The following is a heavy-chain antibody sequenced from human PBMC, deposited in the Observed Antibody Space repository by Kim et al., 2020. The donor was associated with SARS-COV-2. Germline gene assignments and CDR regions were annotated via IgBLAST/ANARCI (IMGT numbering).Heavy chain of an antibody. CDR1: GFTFDDYA. Sequence: GGSLRLSCAASGFTFDDYAMQWVRQAPGKGLEWVSGISWNSGSIGYADSVKGRFTISRDNAKNSLYLQMNSLRAEDTALYYCAKDSRGRGSWYDYWGQGTLVTVSS. J-gene: IGHJ4*02. V-gene: IGHV3-9*01. CDR3: AKDSRGRGSWYDY. CDR2: ISWNSGSI. D-gene: IGHD6-13*01.